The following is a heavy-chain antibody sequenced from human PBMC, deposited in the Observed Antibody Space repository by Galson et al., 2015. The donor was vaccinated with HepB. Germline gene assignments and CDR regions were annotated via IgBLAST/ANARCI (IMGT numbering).Heavy chain of an antibody. CDR2: ISPSGST. CDR3: ARGGASRYSS. V-gene: IGHV4-34*01. D-gene: IGHD5-12*01. CDR1: GGSFSGYY. Sequence: ETLSLTCAVYGGSFSGYYLTWIRQAPGKGLQWIGEISPSGSTDYNPSLKSRVSMSVDTSKNQFSLKLSSVTAADTALYYCARGGASRYSSWGQGTLVTVSS. J-gene: IGHJ5*02.